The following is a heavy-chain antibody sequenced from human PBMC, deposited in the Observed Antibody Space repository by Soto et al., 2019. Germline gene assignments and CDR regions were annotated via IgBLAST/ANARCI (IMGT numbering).Heavy chain of an antibody. J-gene: IGHJ6*02. D-gene: IGHD2-21*01. V-gene: IGHV3-21*01. Sequence: GGSLRLSCAASGFTFSSYSMNWVRQAPGKGLEWVSSISSSSSYIYYADSVKGRFTISRDNAKNSLYLQMNSLRAEDTAVYYCARAGDGHYYYYGMDVWGQGTTVTVSS. CDR3: ARAGDGHYYYYGMDV. CDR1: GFTFSSYS. CDR2: ISSSSSYI.